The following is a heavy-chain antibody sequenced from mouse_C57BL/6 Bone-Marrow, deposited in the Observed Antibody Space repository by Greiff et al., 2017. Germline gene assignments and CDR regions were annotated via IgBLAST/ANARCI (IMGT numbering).Heavy chain of an antibody. CDR1: GFSLTSYG. V-gene: IGHV2-2*01. D-gene: IGHD2-4*01. CDR2: IWSGGST. CDR3: ARNRGLRGAWFAY. Sequence: VKLVESGPGLVQPSPSLSITCTVSGFSLTSYGVHWVRQSPGKGLEWLGVIWSGGSTDYNAAFISRLSISKDNSKSQVFFKMNSLQADDTAIYYCARNRGLRGAWFAYWGQGTLVTVSA. J-gene: IGHJ3*01.